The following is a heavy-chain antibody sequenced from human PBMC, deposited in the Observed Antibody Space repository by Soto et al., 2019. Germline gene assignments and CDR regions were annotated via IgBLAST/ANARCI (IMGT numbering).Heavy chain of an antibody. CDR1: GGTFSSYA. J-gene: IGHJ4*02. CDR3: ARARPITIFGVVTYTVYYCDY. D-gene: IGHD3-3*01. CDR2: IIPIFGTA. Sequence: QVQLVQSGAEVKKPGSSVKVSCKASGGTFSSYAISWVRQAPGQGLEWMGGIIPIFGTANYAQKFQGRVTITADESTCKAYMELSSLRSEDTAVYYCARARPITIFGVVTYTVYYCDYWGQGTLVTVSS. V-gene: IGHV1-69*01.